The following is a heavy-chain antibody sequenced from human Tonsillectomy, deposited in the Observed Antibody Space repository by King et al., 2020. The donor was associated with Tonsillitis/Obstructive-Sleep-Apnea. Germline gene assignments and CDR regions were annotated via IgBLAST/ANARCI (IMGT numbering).Heavy chain of an antibody. CDR2: INPYDSYT. Sequence: QLVQSGAEVKKPGESLRISCKGSGYSFTSKWISWVRQMPGKGLEWMGRINPYDSYTNYRPSFQGHVTISTDKSTSTAYLQWSSLKASDTAIYYCAKSAYSSGWPYWYFDLWGRGTLVTVSS. J-gene: IGHJ2*01. CDR1: GYSFTSKW. V-gene: IGHV5-10-1*03. CDR3: AKSAYSSGWPYWYFDL. D-gene: IGHD6-19*01.